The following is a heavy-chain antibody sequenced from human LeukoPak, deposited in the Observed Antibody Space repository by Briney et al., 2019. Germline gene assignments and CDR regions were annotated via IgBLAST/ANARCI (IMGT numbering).Heavy chain of an antibody. J-gene: IGHJ4*02. D-gene: IGHD5-12*01. CDR1: GFTFSSYG. CDR2: ISGSGGST. Sequence: PGGSLGLSCAASGFTFSSYGMSWVRQAPGKGLEWVSAISGSGGSTYYADSVKGRFTISRDNSKNTLYLQMNSLRAEDTAVYYCATGGAVATWGGYYFDYWGQGTLVTVSS. CDR3: ATGGAVATWGGYYFDY. V-gene: IGHV3-23*01.